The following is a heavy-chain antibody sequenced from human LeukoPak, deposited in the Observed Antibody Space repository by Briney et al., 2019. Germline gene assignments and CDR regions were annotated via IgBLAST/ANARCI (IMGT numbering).Heavy chain of an antibody. J-gene: IGHJ4*02. Sequence: GGSLRLSCAASGFTFTNYWMMWVRQAPGKGLEWVAVILYDGSNKYYADSVKGRFTISRDNSKNTLYLQMNSLRTEDTAVYYCAKAPDSSGLDYWGQGTLVTVSS. V-gene: IGHV3-30*18. CDR2: ILYDGSNK. CDR3: AKAPDSSGLDY. D-gene: IGHD3-22*01. CDR1: GFTFTNYW.